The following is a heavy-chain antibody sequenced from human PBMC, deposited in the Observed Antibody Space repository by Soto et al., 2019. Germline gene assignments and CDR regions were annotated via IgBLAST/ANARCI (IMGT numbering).Heavy chain of an antibody. V-gene: IGHV1-69*13. Sequence: SVKVSCKASGCSFSGQAVSWVRQAPGQGLEWMGGIIPIFRTTNYARKFQGRLTITADESTSTASMELTSLTSEDTAIYYCGSVPNWRQGRLFTVSS. J-gene: IGHJ4*02. CDR3: GSVPN. CDR2: IIPIFRTT. CDR1: GCSFSGQA.